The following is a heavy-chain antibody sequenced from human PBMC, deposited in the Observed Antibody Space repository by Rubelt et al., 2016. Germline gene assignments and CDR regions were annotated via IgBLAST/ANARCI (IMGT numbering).Heavy chain of an antibody. CDR1: GFTFRSYS. Sequence: EMQLVESGGGLVKPGGSLRLSCAASGFTFRSYSMNWVRQAPGKGLEWVSCISSSSSYMYYADSVNGRFTVSRDNANNSLYLQMNSLRVEETAVYYCARDPWRGVKDYWGQGTLVTVSS. CDR2: ISSSSSYM. V-gene: IGHV3-21*01. D-gene: IGHD3-16*01. CDR3: ARDPWRGVKDY. J-gene: IGHJ4*02.